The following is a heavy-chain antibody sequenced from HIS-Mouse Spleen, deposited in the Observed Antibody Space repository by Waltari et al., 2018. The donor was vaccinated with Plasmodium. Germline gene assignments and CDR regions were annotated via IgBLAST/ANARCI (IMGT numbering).Heavy chain of an antibody. CDR1: GFPFGIYW. D-gene: IGHD6-13*01. CDR2: IKQDGSEK. J-gene: IGHJ2*01. Sequence: EVQLVESGGGLVQPGGSLRLYCAASGFPFGIYWMSWVRQAPGKGLEWVANIKQDGSEKYYVDSVKGRFTISRDNAKNSLYLQMNSLRAEDTAVYYCASSWYWYFDLWGRGTLVTVSS. CDR3: ASSWYWYFDL. V-gene: IGHV3-7*01.